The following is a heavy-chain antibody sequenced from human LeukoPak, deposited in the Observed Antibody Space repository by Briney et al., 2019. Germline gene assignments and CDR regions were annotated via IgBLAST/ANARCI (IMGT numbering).Heavy chain of an antibody. CDR2: IIPIFGTA. CDR3: ASYIVATIGLRDMEGAFDI. D-gene: IGHD5-12*01. V-gene: IGHV1-69*06. J-gene: IGHJ3*02. CDR1: GGTFSSYA. Sequence: SVKVSCKASGGTFSSYAISWVRQAPGQGLEWMGGIIPIFGTANYAQKFQGRVTITADKSTSTAYMELSSLRSEDTAVYYCASYIVATIGLRDMEGAFDIWGQGTMVTVSS.